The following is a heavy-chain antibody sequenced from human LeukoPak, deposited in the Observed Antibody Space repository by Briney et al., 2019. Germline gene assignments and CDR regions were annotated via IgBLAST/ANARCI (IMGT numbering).Heavy chain of an antibody. V-gene: IGHV3-74*01. Sequence: PGGSLRLSCAASGFTFSDYWMHWVRQAPGKGLEWVSRIIGDGSTTIYADSVRGRFTISRDNAENTMSLHMNSLRVEDTAVYYCTRRVSATRWFDPWGQGTLVTVSS. D-gene: IGHD2-15*01. J-gene: IGHJ5*02. CDR2: IIGDGSTT. CDR1: GFTFSDYW. CDR3: TRRVSATRWFDP.